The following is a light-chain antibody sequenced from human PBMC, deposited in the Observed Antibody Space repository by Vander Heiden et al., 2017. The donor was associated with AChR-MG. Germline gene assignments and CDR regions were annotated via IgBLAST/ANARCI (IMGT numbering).Light chain of an antibody. CDR3: KSRDSSGSHTYVI. J-gene: IGLJ2*01. CDR2: AKD. Sequence: SSELTQDPAVSVALGQTVRITCQGDSLRSYHANWYQQKPGQAPVLVMYAKDNRPSGIPDRFAGSSSGNTASLTITGARAEDEAEDYCKSRDSSGSHTYVIFGGGTKLTVL. CDR1: SLRSYH. V-gene: IGLV3-19*01.